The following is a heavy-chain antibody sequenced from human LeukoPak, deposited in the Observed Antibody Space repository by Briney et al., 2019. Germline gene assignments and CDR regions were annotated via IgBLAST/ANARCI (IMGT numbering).Heavy chain of an antibody. D-gene: IGHD2-2*02. J-gene: IGHJ6*03. CDR2: ISYDGSNK. CDR3: AREAEDCSSTSCYRGYYYYYYYMDV. V-gene: IGHV3-30*01. Sequence: GGSLRLSCAASGFTFSSYAMHWVRQALGKGLEWVAVISYDGSNKYYADSVKGRFTISRDNSKNTLYLQMNSLRAEDTAVYYCAREAEDCSSTSCYRGYYYYYYYMDVWGKGTTVTVSS. CDR1: GFTFSSYA.